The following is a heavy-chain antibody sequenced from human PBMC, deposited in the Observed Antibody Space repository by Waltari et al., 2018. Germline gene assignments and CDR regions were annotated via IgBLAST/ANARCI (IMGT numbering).Heavy chain of an antibody. Sequence: QAQLVQSGAEVKKPGASVKVSCRASGYTFSDFGISWVRQAPGQGLEWMGWTSANKCPTNHEQKFQGRLIMTKDTSTTTVYMELNYLTSDDTAVYYCARERHRLMEVGYLMALDPWGQGTLVTVSS. CDR1: GYTFSDFG. D-gene: IGHD3-3*01. V-gene: IGHV1-18*01. J-gene: IGHJ5*02. CDR2: TSANKCPT. CDR3: ARERHRLMEVGYLMALDP.